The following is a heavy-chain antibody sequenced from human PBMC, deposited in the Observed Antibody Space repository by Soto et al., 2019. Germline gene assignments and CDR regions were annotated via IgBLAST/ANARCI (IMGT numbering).Heavy chain of an antibody. CDR1: GGTFSRYT. CDR2: IIPILGIA. D-gene: IGHD6-13*01. V-gene: IGHV1-69*02. CDR3: ARGGSGPAASGSFDY. J-gene: IGHJ4*02. Sequence: GASVKVSCKASGGTFSRYTISWVRQAPGQGLEWMGRIIPILGIANYAQKFQGRVTITADKSTSTAYMELSSLRSEDTAVYYCARGGSGPAASGSFDYWGQGTLVTVSS.